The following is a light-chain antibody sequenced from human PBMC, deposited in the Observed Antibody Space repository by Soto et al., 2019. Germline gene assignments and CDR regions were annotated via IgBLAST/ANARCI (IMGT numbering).Light chain of an antibody. V-gene: IGKV1-39*01. CDR2: AAS. Sequence: DIQMTQSPSSLSASLGDRVTITCRASQSISRYLHWYQQKPGKAPKLLIYAASSLQSGVPSRFSGSGSETDFTLSISSLQPEDFAAYYCQQSYSTPYTFGQGTKLEIK. CDR3: QQSYSTPYT. CDR1: QSISRY. J-gene: IGKJ2*01.